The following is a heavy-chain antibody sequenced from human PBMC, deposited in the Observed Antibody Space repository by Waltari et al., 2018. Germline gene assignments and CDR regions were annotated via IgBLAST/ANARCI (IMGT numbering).Heavy chain of an antibody. CDR2: INNSGGP. V-gene: IGHV4-34*06. J-gene: IGHJ2*01. CDR1: RGSFSGYY. Sequence: QVQLQQWGAGLLKPSETLSLTCAVYRGSFSGYYWSWIPQPPGKGLGGIGKINNSGGPNNNPSSKGRVTKPVETSRNRFPLRRGSGPAAETAVNYWRGGRSSVLGYFDPWAGGTLVPVPS. D-gene: IGHD6-6*01. CDR3: RGGRSSVLGYFDP.